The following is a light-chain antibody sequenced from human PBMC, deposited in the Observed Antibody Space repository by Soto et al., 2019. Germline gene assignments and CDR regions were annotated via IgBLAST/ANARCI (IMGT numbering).Light chain of an antibody. CDR2: GAS. J-gene: IGKJ4*01. V-gene: IGKV3-15*01. Sequence: EIVMTQSPATLSVSPGERATLSCRASQSINNNLAWYQQKPGQGPRLLIYGASSRATGIPARFSGCGSGTGFTLTISSLQSEDFAIYYCQQYNNWPLTFCGGTKVEIK. CDR3: QQYNNWPLT. CDR1: QSINNN.